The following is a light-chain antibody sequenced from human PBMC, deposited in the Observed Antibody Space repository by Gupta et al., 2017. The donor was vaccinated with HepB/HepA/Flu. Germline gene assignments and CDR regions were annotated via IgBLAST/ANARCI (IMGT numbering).Light chain of an antibody. CDR1: SSDIGSYT. Sequence: QSVLPQPPSASGTPGQGVTISCSGSSSDIGSYTVNWYQQLPGTAPKLLIYSDNQRPSGVPDRFSGSKSGTSASLAISGLQSEDEADYYCAAWDDSLNGYVFGTGTKFTVL. CDR3: AAWDDSLNGYV. J-gene: IGLJ1*01. CDR2: SDN. V-gene: IGLV1-44*01.